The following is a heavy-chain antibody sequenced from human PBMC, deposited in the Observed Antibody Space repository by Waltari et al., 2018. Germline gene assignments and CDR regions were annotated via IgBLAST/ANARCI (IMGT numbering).Heavy chain of an antibody. CDR1: GYTFNDYY. CDR3: ARDNSGSYYQY. V-gene: IGHV1-2*02. J-gene: IGHJ1*01. D-gene: IGHD1-26*01. CDR2: NIPNSGGT. Sequence: QVQLVQSGAEVKEPGVSVKVSCKASGYTFNDYYMYWWRRASGQAPEWIGWNIPNSGGTTYAPKFQGRVTITRHTSSSTAYMELSNLRSDDTAVYYCARDNSGSYYQYWGQGTLVTVSS.